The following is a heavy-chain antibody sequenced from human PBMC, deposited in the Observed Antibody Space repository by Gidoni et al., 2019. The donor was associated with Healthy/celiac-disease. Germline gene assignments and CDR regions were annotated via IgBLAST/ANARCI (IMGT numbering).Heavy chain of an antibody. D-gene: IGHD3-22*01. V-gene: IGHV3-23*01. Sequence: EVQLLESGGGLVQPGGSLRLSCAASGFTFSSYAMSWVRQAPGKGLEWVSAISGSGCSTYYADSVKGRFTISRDNSKNTLYLQMNSLRAEDTAVYYCALGTTMIAVVIRWGQGTLVTVSS. J-gene: IGHJ4*02. CDR1: GFTFSSYA. CDR2: ISGSGCST. CDR3: ALGTTMIAVVIR.